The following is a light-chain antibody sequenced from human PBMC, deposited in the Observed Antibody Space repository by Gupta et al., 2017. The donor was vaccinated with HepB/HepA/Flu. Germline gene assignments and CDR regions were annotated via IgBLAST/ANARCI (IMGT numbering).Light chain of an antibody. J-gene: IGLJ2*01. CDR3: SSYTSSSTVI. CDR2: DVI. Sequence: SALPQPASVSGSPGQSITISCTGTSSDVGGYNYVSWYQQHPGKAPKLIIYDVINRPSGVSDRFSGSKSGNTASLTISGLQEEDEADYYCSSYTSSSTVIFGGGTKLTVL. CDR1: SSDVGGYNY. V-gene: IGLV2-14*03.